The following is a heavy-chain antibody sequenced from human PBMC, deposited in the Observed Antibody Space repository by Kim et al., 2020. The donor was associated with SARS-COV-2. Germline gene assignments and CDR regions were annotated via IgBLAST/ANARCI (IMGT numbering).Heavy chain of an antibody. D-gene: IGHD6-19*01. CDR2: ISYDGSNK. Sequence: GGSLRLSCAASGFTFSSYGMHWVRQAPGKGLEWVAVISYDGSNKYYADSVKGRFTISRDNSKNTLYLQMNSLRAEDTAVYYCAKDSGSSGWTANYYYYGMDVWGQGTTVTVSS. CDR3: AKDSGSSGWTANYYYYGMDV. CDR1: GFTFSSYG. J-gene: IGHJ6*02. V-gene: IGHV3-30*18.